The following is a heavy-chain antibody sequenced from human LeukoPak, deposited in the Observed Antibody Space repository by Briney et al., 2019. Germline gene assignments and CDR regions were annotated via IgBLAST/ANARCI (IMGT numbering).Heavy chain of an antibody. Sequence: ASVKVSCKASGYTFTGYYMHWVRQAPGQGLEWMGWINPNSGGTNYAQKFQGRVTMTRDTSITTSYMDLSSLLSDDTALYYCARGGHGHTQNDYWGQGTLVTVSS. D-gene: IGHD5-24*01. CDR2: INPNSGGT. CDR1: GYTFTGYY. J-gene: IGHJ4*02. CDR3: ARGGHGHTQNDY. V-gene: IGHV1-2*02.